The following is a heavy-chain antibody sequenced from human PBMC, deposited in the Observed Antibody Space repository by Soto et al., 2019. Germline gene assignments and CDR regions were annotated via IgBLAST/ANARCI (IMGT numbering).Heavy chain of an antibody. J-gene: IGHJ4*02. CDR3: ARVPSYSTLDY. CDR1: GYTFTSYG. D-gene: IGHD2-21*01. CDR2: ISAYTGDT. V-gene: IGHV1-18*04. Sequence: QVPLLQSGAEVKQPGASVKVSCKASGYTFTSYGVSWVRQAPGQGLEWMGWISAYTGDTKYSQKFQGRISLTTDTYTRTAYMELRSLRSDDTAVYYCARVPSYSTLDYWGQGTLVTVSS.